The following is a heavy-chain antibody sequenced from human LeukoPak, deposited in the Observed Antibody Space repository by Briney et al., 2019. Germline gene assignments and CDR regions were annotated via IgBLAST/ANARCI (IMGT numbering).Heavy chain of an antibody. CDR2: IYYSGST. Sequence: PSETLSLTCTVSGGSISSYYWSWIRQFPGKGLEWIGYIYYSGSTDYNPSLKSRVTISVDTSKNQFSLKLSSVTAADTAVYYCARFPDSSGWSFDYWGQGTLVTVSS. J-gene: IGHJ4*02. D-gene: IGHD6-19*01. V-gene: IGHV4-59*12. CDR3: ARFPDSSGWSFDY. CDR1: GGSISSYY.